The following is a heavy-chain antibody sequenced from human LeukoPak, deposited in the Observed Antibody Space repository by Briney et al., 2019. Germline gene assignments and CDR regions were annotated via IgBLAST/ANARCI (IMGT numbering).Heavy chain of an antibody. CDR3: ATDRSSIAARIRWYNWFDP. CDR1: RGSISSSSYY. Sequence: SETLSLTCTVSRGSISSSSYYWGWIRQPPGKGLEWIGSIYYSGSTYYNPSLKSRVTISVDTSKNQFSLKLSSVTAADTAVYYCATDRSSIAARIRWYNWFDPWGQGTLVTVSS. J-gene: IGHJ5*02. V-gene: IGHV4-39*07. D-gene: IGHD6-6*01. CDR2: IYYSGST.